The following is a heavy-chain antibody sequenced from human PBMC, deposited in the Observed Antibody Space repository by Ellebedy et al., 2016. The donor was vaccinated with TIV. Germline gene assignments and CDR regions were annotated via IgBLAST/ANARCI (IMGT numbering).Heavy chain of an antibody. CDR1: GYSFTSHG. V-gene: IGHV1-18*01. CDR2: VTAYNRDI. J-gene: IGHJ5*02. CDR3: ARGAMALS. D-gene: IGHD5-24*01. Sequence: AASVTVSCKASGYSFTSHGITWVRQAPGQGLQWMGWVTAYNRDIYYAQNFQGRVTFTTDTSSSTAYLELRSLTSNDTGVYYCARGAMALSWGQGTLVTVSS.